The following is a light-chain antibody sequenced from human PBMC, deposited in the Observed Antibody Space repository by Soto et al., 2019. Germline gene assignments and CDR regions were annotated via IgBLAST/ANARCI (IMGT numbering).Light chain of an antibody. J-gene: IGKJ1*01. CDR3: HHYVGSPWA. V-gene: IGKV3-20*01. Sequence: EIVLTQSPGTLSLSPGERATLSCRARQSVNRFLAWFQQKPGQVPRLLIYGASNRATGIPDRFSGSGSETDFTLTITRLEPEDFAVYYCHHYVGSPWAFGQGTKVENK. CDR1: QSVNRF. CDR2: GAS.